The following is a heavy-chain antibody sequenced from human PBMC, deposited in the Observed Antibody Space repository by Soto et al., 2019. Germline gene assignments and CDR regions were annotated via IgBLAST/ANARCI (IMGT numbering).Heavy chain of an antibody. CDR3: ASGGVATSDY. D-gene: IGHD5-12*01. Sequence: SVKVSCKASGGTFSSYTISWVRQAPGQGLEWMGRIIPTLGIANYAQKFQGRVTITADKSTSTAYMELSSLRSEDTAVYYCASGGVATSDYWGQGTLVTVS. CDR1: GGTFSSYT. J-gene: IGHJ4*02. V-gene: IGHV1-69*02. CDR2: IIPTLGIA.